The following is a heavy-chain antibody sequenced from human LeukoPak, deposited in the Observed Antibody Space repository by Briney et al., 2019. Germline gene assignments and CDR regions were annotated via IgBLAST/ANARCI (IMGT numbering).Heavy chain of an antibody. CDR3: ARVRRPRGYNVFDY. V-gene: IGHV4-34*01. CDR2: INHSGST. J-gene: IGHJ4*02. CDR1: GGSFSGYY. D-gene: IGHD5-24*01. Sequence: SETLSLTCAVSGGSFSGYYWSWIRQPPGKGLEWIGEINHSGSTNYNPSLKSRVTISVDTSKNQFSLKLSSVTAADTAVYYCARVRRPRGYNVFDYWGQGTLVTVSS.